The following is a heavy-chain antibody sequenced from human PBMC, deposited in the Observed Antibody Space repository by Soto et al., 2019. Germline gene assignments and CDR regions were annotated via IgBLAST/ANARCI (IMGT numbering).Heavy chain of an antibody. J-gene: IGHJ6*02. Sequence: GGSLRLSCAASGFTFSSYAMSWVRQAPGKGLEWVSAISGSGGSTYYADSVKGRFTISRDNSKNTLYLQMNSLRAEDTAVYYCAKDPVYSIAVYPGGMDVWGQGTTVTVSS. D-gene: IGHD6-19*01. CDR1: GFTFSSYA. CDR2: ISGSGGST. CDR3: AKDPVYSIAVYPGGMDV. V-gene: IGHV3-23*01.